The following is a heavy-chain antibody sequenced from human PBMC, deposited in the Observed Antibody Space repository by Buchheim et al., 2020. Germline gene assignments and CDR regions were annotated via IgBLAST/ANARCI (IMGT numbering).Heavy chain of an antibody. J-gene: IGHJ5*02. V-gene: IGHV3-7*03. CDR2: IKSDGSEK. CDR3: ARGGKIAVTTAAS. CDR1: GFTFSNYW. D-gene: IGHD6-19*01. Sequence: QLVESGGGLVQPGGSLRLSCAASGFTFSNYWMSWVRQAPGKGLEWVANIKSDGSEKYYVDSVKGRFTISRDNATRHLYLQMNSLRDEDTAVYYCARGGKIAVTTAASWGRGTL.